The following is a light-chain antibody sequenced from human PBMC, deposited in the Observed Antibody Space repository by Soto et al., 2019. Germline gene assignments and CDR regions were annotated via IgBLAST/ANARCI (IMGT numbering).Light chain of an antibody. V-gene: IGKV3-20*01. CDR3: QKCGSSLWT. Sequence: EIVLTQSPGTLSLSPGERATLSCRASQSVSSNYLAWYQQKPGQAPRLLIYGASSRATGIPDRFSGSGSVTDFTLTISRLEPDDFAVYYCQKCGSSLWTFGQGTQVEIK. CDR1: QSVSSNY. J-gene: IGKJ1*01. CDR2: GAS.